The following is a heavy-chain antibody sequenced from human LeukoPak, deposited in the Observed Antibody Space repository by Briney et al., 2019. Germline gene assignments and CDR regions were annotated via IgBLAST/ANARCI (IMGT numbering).Heavy chain of an antibody. Sequence: PGGSLRLSCAASGFSFRSYAIHWVRQAPGKGLEWVTVIWYDGSKKYYADSVKGRFTISRDNSKNTLYLQMDSLRAEDTAVYYCARENTMVRGVTLYYFDYWGQGTLVTVSS. J-gene: IGHJ4*02. V-gene: IGHV3-33*01. CDR2: IWYDGSKK. CDR1: GFSFRSYA. CDR3: ARENTMVRGVTLYYFDY. D-gene: IGHD3-10*01.